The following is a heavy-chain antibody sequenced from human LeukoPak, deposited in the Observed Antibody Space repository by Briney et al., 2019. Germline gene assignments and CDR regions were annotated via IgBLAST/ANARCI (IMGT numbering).Heavy chain of an antibody. CDR1: GFTFSSYG. CDR2: IRYDGSNK. D-gene: IGHD5-18*01. V-gene: IGHV3-30*02. J-gene: IGHJ4*02. Sequence: PGGSLRLSCAASGFTFSSYGMHGVREAPGKGLEWGAFIRYDGSNKYYADSVKGRFTISRDNSKNTLYLQMNSLRAEDTAVYYCAKVAPGYTYGAHFDYWGQGTLVTVSS. CDR3: AKVAPGYTYGAHFDY.